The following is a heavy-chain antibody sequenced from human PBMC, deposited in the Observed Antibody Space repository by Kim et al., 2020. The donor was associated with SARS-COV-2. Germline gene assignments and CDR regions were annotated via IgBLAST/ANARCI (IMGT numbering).Heavy chain of an antibody. Sequence: TYNNPSLKSRVPIAVDTSKNQFSLTLSSVTAADTAGYFCARGYGIFYGMDVWGQGTTVTVSS. CDR2: T. J-gene: IGHJ6*02. V-gene: IGHV4-30-4*05. D-gene: IGHD6-13*01. CDR3: ARGYGIFYGMDV.